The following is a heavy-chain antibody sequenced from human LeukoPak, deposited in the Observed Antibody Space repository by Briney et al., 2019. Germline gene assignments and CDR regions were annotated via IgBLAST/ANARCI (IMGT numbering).Heavy chain of an antibody. J-gene: IGHJ3*01. Sequence: GGSLRLSCAASGFTVSSNYMSWFRQAPGKGLEWVSVIYSCGSTYYADSVKGRFTISRDNSKNTLYLQMNSLRAEDTAVYFCARRPRDTSGYYLGAFHDWGQGTTVTVSS. CDR3: ARRPRDTSGYYLGAFHD. D-gene: IGHD3-22*01. V-gene: IGHV3-66*04. CDR2: IYSCGST. CDR1: GFTVSSNY.